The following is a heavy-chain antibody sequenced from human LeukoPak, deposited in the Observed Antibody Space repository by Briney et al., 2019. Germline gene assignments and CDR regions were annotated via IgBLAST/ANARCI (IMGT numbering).Heavy chain of an antibody. D-gene: IGHD2-8*01. Sequence: GGSLRLSCAASGFTFSSYAVSWVRQAPGKGLEWVSSINGSGGSTYSADSVKGRFTISRDNSKNTLYLQMNSLRAEDTALYYCAKDRSCTNDICHGDFDYWGQGTLVTVSS. J-gene: IGHJ4*02. V-gene: IGHV3-23*01. CDR3: AKDRSCTNDICHGDFDY. CDR2: INGSGGST. CDR1: GFTFSSYA.